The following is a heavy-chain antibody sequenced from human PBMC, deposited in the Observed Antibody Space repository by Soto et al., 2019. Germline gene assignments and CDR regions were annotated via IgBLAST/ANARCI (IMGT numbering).Heavy chain of an antibody. Sequence: QVQLVQSVTEVKKPGASVQVSCKASGYSFTSYGINWVRQAPGQGPEWMGWISTYNGDTNYAQKFQGRVTMTTDTSTTTAYMELRRLTSDDTAVYFCARGDSTGSPRGWFDPWGQGTVVTVSS. CDR2: ISTYNGDT. CDR1: GYSFTSYG. J-gene: IGHJ5*02. V-gene: IGHV1-18*04. D-gene: IGHD6-19*01. CDR3: ARGDSTGSPRGWFDP.